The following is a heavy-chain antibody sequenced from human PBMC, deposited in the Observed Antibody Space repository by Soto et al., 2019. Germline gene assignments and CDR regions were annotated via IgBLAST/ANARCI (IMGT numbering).Heavy chain of an antibody. CDR2: IYWDDDK. CDR1: GFSLSTTGVA. J-gene: IGHJ4*01. V-gene: IGHV2-5*02. Sequence: QITLKESGPTLVKPTQTLTLTCSFSGFSLSTTGVAVGWIRQPPGKALECLVLIYWDDDKRYSPSLKSKLTITRDTSTNQVVLKIADKDPADTDPYYCAHRVDYRGSWNTGYFDYWGHGNLVTVSS. D-gene: IGHD2-15*01. CDR3: AHRVDYRGSWNTGYFDY.